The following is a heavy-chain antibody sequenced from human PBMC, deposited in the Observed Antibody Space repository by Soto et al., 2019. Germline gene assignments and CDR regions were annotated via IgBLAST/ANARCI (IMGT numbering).Heavy chain of an antibody. J-gene: IGHJ6*02. D-gene: IGHD6-19*01. V-gene: IGHV1-46*01. Sequence: ASVKVSCKASGYRFTNYYMHWVRQAPGQGLEWMGIINPSGGSTSYAQKFQGRVTMTRDTSTSTVYMELSSLRSEDTAVYYCAREHSSGWYGYYYYGMDVWGQGTTVTVSS. CDR3: AREHSSGWYGYYYYGMDV. CDR2: INPSGGST. CDR1: GYRFTNYY.